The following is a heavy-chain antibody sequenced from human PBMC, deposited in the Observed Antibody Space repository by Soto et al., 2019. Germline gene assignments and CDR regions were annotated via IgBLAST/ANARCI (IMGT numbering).Heavy chain of an antibody. D-gene: IGHD2-15*01. CDR1: GYTFTSYY. V-gene: IGHV1-46*01. CDR3: ARAKAVVAALPMPFDY. Sequence: QVQLVQSGAEVKKPGASVKVSCKASGYTFTSYYMHWVRQAPGQGLEWMGIINPSGGSTSYAQKFQGSVTMTRDTSTSTVYMELSSLRSEDTAVYYCARAKAVVAALPMPFDYWGQGTLVTVSS. CDR2: INPSGGST. J-gene: IGHJ4*02.